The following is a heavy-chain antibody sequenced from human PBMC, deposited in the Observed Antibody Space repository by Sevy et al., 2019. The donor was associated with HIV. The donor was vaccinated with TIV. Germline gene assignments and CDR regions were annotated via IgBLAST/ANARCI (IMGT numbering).Heavy chain of an antibody. CDR2: ISSSSSYI. D-gene: IGHD3-22*01. V-gene: IGHV3-21*01. Sequence: GGSLRLSCAASGFTFSSYSMNWVRQARGKGLEWVSSISSSSSYIYYADSVKGRLTISRDNAKNSLYLQMNCLRVEDTGVYYCARGLISSGYNYFDYWGQGTLVTVSS. CDR1: GFTFSSYS. CDR3: ARGLISSGYNYFDY. J-gene: IGHJ4*02.